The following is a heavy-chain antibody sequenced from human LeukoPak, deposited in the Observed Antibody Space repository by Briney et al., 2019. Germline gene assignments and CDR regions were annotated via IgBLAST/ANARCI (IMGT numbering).Heavy chain of an antibody. D-gene: IGHD3-22*01. CDR2: ISSSSSYI. CDR3: ARDSGSNYYDSSGSRYYFDY. CDR1: GFTFSSYS. J-gene: IGHJ4*02. Sequence: GGSLRLSCAASGFTFSSYSMNWVRQAPGKGPEWVSSISSSSSYIYYADSVKGRFTISRDNAKNSLYLQMNSLRAEDTAVYYCARDSGSNYYDSSGSRYYFDYWGQGTLVTVSS. V-gene: IGHV3-21*01.